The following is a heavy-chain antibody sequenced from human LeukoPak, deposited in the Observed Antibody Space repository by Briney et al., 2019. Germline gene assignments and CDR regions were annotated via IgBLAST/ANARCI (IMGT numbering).Heavy chain of an antibody. J-gene: IGHJ4*02. Sequence: SEXLSLTCAVYGGSFSGYYWSWIRQPPGKGLEWIGEINHSGSTNYNPSLTSRVTISVDTSENQFSLKLSSVTAADTAVYYCARTGGSGSPISNYWGQGTLVTVSS. CDR1: GGSFSGYY. CDR2: INHSGST. D-gene: IGHD3-10*01. V-gene: IGHV4-34*01. CDR3: ARTGGSGSPISNY.